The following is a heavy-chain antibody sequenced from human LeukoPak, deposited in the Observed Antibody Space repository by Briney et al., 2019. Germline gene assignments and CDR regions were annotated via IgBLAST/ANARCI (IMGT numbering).Heavy chain of an antibody. CDR1: GYTFTSYG. V-gene: IGHV1-18*01. CDR3: ARDDNVLTGYPLDF. D-gene: IGHD3-9*01. J-gene: IGHJ4*02. Sequence: GASVKVSCKASGYTFTSYGISWVRQAPGQGLEWMGWISAYNGNTNYAQNLQGRVTMTTDTSTSTAYMELRSLRSDDTAVYYCARDDNVLTGYPLDFWGQGTLVTVSS. CDR2: ISAYNGNT.